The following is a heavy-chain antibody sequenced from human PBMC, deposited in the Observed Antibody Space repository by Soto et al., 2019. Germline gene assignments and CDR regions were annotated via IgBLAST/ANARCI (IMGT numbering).Heavy chain of an antibody. V-gene: IGHV3-30-3*01. CDR3: ARRYSSGYYYYFDY. Sequence: PGGSLRLSCAASGFTFSSYAMHWVRQAPGKGLEWVAVISYDGSNKYYADSVKGRFTISRDNSKNTLYLQMNSLRAEDTAVYYCARRYSSGYYYYFDYWGQGTLVTVS. J-gene: IGHJ4*02. CDR2: ISYDGSNK. CDR1: GFTFSSYA. D-gene: IGHD3-22*01.